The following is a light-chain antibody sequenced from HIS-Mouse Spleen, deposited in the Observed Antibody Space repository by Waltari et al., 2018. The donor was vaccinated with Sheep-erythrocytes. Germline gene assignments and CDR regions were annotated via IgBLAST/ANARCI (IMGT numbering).Light chain of an antibody. CDR2: AAS. Sequence: DIQMTQSPSSLSASVGDRVTIPCRASQSISRYLNWYQQKPGKAPKLLIYAASSLQSGVPSRFSGSGSGTEFTLTISSLQPEDFATYYCQQSYSTPPLTFGGGTKVEIK. CDR3: QQSYSTPPLT. CDR1: QSISRY. J-gene: IGKJ4*01. V-gene: IGKV1-39*01.